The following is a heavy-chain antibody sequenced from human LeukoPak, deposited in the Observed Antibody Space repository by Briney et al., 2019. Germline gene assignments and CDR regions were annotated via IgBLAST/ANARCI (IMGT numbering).Heavy chain of an antibody. CDR1: GFTFSSYW. CDR3: AKDLLCYYGSGSSSY. Sequence: GGSLRLSCAASGFTFSSYWMSWVRQAPGKGLEWVANIKQDGSEKWYVDSVKGRFTITRDNVKNSLYLQMNSLRAEDTAVYYCAKDLLCYYGSGSSSYWGQGTLVTVSS. V-gene: IGHV3-7*01. J-gene: IGHJ4*02. D-gene: IGHD3-10*01. CDR2: IKQDGSEK.